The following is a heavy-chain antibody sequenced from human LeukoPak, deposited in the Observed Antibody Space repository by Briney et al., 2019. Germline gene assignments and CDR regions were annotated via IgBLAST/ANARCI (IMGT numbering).Heavy chain of an antibody. D-gene: IGHD6-19*01. J-gene: IGHJ4*02. V-gene: IGHV4-59*01. CDR1: GGSISGYY. CDR3: ARPLSSAWYFDY. CDR2: IYYSGST. Sequence: SETLSLTCTVSGGSISGYYWSWIRQPPGKGLEWIGYIYYSGSTNYNPSLQSRVTISVGTSKNQFSLKLSSVTAADTAVYYCARPLSSAWYFDYWGQGTLVTVSS.